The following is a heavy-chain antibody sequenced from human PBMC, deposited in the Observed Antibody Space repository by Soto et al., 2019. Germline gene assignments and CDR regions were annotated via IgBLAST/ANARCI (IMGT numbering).Heavy chain of an antibody. J-gene: IGHJ4*02. Sequence: VGSLRLSCAASGFTFSDYYMSWFRQAPGKGLEWVSYISGSGSTIHDADSVKGRFTISRDNAKNSLDLQMNSLRAEDTAVYYCARLGSIAAAGTPDYWGQGTLVTVSS. CDR1: GFTFSDYY. V-gene: IGHV3-11*01. CDR3: ARLGSIAAAGTPDY. D-gene: IGHD6-13*01. CDR2: ISGSGSTI.